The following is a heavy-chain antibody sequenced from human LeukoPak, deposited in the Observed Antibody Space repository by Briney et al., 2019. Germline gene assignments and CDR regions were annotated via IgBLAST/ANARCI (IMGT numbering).Heavy chain of an antibody. Sequence: GGSLRLSCAASGFTVSSSYMTWVRQAPGKGLEWVSVIYSGDSTYYSDSVKGRFTISRDSSKNTLYLQMNSLRAEDTAVYYCARDSTATTTDYWGQGALVTVSS. CDR1: GFTVSSSY. J-gene: IGHJ4*02. CDR3: ARDSTATTTDY. D-gene: IGHD4-17*01. CDR2: IYSGDST. V-gene: IGHV3-53*01.